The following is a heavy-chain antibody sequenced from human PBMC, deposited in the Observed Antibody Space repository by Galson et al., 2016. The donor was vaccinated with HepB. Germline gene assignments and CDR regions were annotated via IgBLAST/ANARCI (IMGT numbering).Heavy chain of an antibody. CDR2: ISSTGTT. CDR3: ARERRDGYNYVAN. CDR1: GGSITSGDYF. J-gene: IGHJ4*02. D-gene: IGHD5-24*01. V-gene: IGHV4-39*01. Sequence: SETLSLTCSVSGGSITSGDYFWGWLRQSPGTGLEWIGTISSTGTTYYNPSLESRVTVSVDTSKDQFSLKLTSVTAADTAIYYCARERRDGYNYVANWGQGTLVTVSS.